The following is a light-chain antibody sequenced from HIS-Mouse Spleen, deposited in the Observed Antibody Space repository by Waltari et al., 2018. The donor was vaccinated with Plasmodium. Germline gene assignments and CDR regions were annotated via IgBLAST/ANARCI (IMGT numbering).Light chain of an antibody. Sequence: SYELTQPPSVSVSPGQTARITCSGDALPKKYAYWYQQKSGQAPVLVSYEDSKRPSGIPERFSGSSSGTMATFTISGAQVEDEADYYWYSTDSSGNHRVFGGGTKLTVL. CDR1: ALPKKY. V-gene: IGLV3-10*01. CDR3: YSTDSSGNHRV. CDR2: EDS. J-gene: IGLJ3*02.